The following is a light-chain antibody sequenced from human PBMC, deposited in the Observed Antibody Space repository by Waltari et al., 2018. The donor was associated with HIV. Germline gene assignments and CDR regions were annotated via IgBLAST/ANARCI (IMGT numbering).Light chain of an antibody. Sequence: SYELTQPPSVSVSPGKTARITCSGDALPKQYPYWYHQRSGQAPGLVIYDDSKRPSGIPERFSGSSSGTMVSLTISGAQVEDEADYYCYSTDITSHQRVFGGGTKLAVL. J-gene: IGLJ3*02. V-gene: IGLV3-10*01. CDR2: DDS. CDR1: ALPKQY. CDR3: YSTDITSHQRV.